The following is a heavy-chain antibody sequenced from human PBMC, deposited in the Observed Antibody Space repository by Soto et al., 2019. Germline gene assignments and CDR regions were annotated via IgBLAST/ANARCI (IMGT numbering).Heavy chain of an antibody. CDR1: GFTFSSYG. V-gene: IGHV3-33*01. CDR2: IWYDGSNK. D-gene: IGHD2-15*01. CDR3: ASAPRGGCSGGSCNDNWFDP. Sequence: QVQLVESGGGVVQPGRSLRLSCAASGFTFSSYGMHWVRQAPGKGLEWVAVIWYDGSNKYYADSVKGRFTISRDNSKNTLYLQMNSLRAEDTAVYYCASAPRGGCSGGSCNDNWFDPWGQGTLVTVSS. J-gene: IGHJ5*02.